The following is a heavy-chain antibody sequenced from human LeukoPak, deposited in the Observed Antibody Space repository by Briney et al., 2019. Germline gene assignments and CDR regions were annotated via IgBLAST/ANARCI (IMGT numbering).Heavy chain of an antibody. CDR1: VFTFGDYV. J-gene: IGHJ4*02. CDR3: ASYSRGWSRHFDY. CDR2: IESNIYGGST. D-gene: IGHD6-19*01. Sequence: PGRSLRLSCTASVFTFGDYVMSWVRQAPGKGLEWVGFIESNIYGGSTEYAASLKGRCTLSRDESKSIAYLQMNSLKTEDTAVYYCASYSRGWSRHFDYWGQGTLVIVSS. V-gene: IGHV3-49*04.